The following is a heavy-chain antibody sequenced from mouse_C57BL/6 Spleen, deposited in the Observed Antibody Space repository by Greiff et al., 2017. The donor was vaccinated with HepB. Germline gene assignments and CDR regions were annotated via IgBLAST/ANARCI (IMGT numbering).Heavy chain of an antibody. V-gene: IGHV7-3*01. CDR3: ARREAYYAMDC. Sequence: EVKVEESGGGLVQPGGSLSLSCAASGFSFPDYYMCWVLQPPGKALEWLGFIRNKANGYTTEYSASVKGRFTISRDNSQSILYLQMNALRAGDSATYCCARREAYYAMDCWGQGTSVTVSS. CDR1: GFSFPDYY. CDR2: IRNKANGYTT. J-gene: IGHJ4*01.